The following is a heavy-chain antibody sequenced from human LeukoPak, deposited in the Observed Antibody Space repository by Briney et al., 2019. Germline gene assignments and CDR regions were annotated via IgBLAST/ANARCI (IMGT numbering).Heavy chain of an antibody. CDR1: GFTFDDYG. V-gene: IGHV3-20*04. D-gene: IGHD6-6*01. Sequence: PGGSLRLSCAASGFTFDDYGMSWVRQAPGKGLEWVSGINWNGGSTGYADSVKGRFTISRDNAKNSLYLQINSLRAEDTALYYCARDLGLRSRSSNQLSYYFDYWGQGTLVTVSS. CDR3: ARDLGLRSRSSNQLSYYFDY. CDR2: INWNGGST. J-gene: IGHJ4*02.